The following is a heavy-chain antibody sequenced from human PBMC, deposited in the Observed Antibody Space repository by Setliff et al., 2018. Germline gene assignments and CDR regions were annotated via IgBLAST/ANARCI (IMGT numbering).Heavy chain of an antibody. V-gene: IGHV4-34*01. J-gene: IGHJ3*02. Sequence: PSETLSLTCAVYGGSFSGYYWSWIRQPPGKGPEWIGEIDQSGITNYNPSLKSRVTISIDTSKNQFSLRLSSVTATDTAVYYCARGRRITMIVLAPGVFGIWGQGTMVTVSS. CDR3: ARGRRITMIVLAPGVFGI. D-gene: IGHD3-22*01. CDR1: GGSFSGYY. CDR2: IDQSGIT.